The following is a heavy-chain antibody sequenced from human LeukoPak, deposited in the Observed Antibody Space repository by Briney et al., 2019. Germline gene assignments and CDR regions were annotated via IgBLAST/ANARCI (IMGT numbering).Heavy chain of an antibody. CDR2: ISSSGSTI. Sequence: GGSLRLSCAASGFTFSDYYMSWIRQAPGKGLEWVSYISSSGSTIYYADSVKGRFTISRDNAKNSLYLQMNSLRAEDTAVYYCARVGRDCSSINCYWDGWFDPWGQGTLVIVSS. V-gene: IGHV3-11*01. CDR1: GFTFSDYY. J-gene: IGHJ5*02. D-gene: IGHD2-2*01. CDR3: ARVGRDCSSINCYWDGWFDP.